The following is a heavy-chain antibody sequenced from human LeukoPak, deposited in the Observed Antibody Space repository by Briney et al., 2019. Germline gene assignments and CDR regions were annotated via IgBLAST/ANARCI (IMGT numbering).Heavy chain of an antibody. J-gene: IGHJ4*02. Sequence: PGESLRLSCAASGFTFSNAWMSWVRQAPGKGLEWVSAISGSGGSTYYADSVKGRFTISRDNSKNTMYLQMNSLRAEDTAVYYCVATVTILDYWGQGTLVTVSS. D-gene: IGHD4-17*01. CDR3: VATVTILDY. V-gene: IGHV3-23*01. CDR1: GFTFSNAW. CDR2: ISGSGGST.